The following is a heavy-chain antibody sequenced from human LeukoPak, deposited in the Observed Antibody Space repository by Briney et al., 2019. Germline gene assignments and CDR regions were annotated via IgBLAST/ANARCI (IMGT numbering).Heavy chain of an antibody. J-gene: IGHJ4*02. CDR2: INPNSGGT. Sequence: GASVKVSCKASGYTFTGYYMHWVRQAPGQGLEWMGWINPNSGGTNYAQKFQGRVTMTRDTSISTAYMELSRLRSDDTAVYYCASVVVVTATYSGDYWGQGTLVTVSS. D-gene: IGHD2-21*02. CDR1: GYTFTGYY. CDR3: ASVVVVTATYSGDY. V-gene: IGHV1-2*02.